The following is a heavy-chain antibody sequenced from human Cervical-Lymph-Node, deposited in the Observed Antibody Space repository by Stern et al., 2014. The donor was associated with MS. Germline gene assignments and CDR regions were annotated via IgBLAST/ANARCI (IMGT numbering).Heavy chain of an antibody. V-gene: IGHV1-69*01. CDR2: IFPVFGTP. CDR3: ALSSETSDRWYSLGYDL. D-gene: IGHD6-13*01. Sequence: MQLVESGAEVTKPGSSVKVSCKASGGTFSKFPSSWVRQAQGQGLEWMGGIFPVFGTPTYAQEFRGRVTIPADVSTSTVYMELSSLRSDDTAVYYCALSSETSDRWYSLGYDLWGQGTLVTVSS. CDR1: GGTFSKFP. J-gene: IGHJ5*02.